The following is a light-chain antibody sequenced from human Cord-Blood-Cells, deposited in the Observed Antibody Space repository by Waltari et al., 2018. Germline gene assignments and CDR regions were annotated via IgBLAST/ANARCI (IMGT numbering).Light chain of an antibody. J-gene: IGLJ3*02. Sequence: NFMLTQPHSVSESPGKTVTISCTGSSGSIASNYVQWYQQRPGSAPTTVIYEDNQTPSGVPDRLSGSIDSSSNSASLTISGLKTADEADYYCQSYDSSNWVFGGGTKLTVL. V-gene: IGLV6-57*02. CDR3: QSYDSSNWV. CDR1: SGSIASNY. CDR2: EDN.